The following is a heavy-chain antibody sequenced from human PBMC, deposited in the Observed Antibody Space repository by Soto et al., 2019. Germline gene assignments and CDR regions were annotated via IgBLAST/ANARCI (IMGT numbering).Heavy chain of an antibody. CDR1: GGSISSGGYY. CDR3: ARAPPGYSTLIQSRLSVRYFDY. J-gene: IGHJ4*02. Sequence: TSETLSLTCTVSGGSISSGGYYWSWIRQHPGKGLEWIGYIYYSGSTYYNPSLKSRVTISVDTSKNQFSLKLSSVTAADTAVYYCARAPPGYSTLIQSRLSVRYFDYWGQGTLVTVSS. D-gene: IGHD2-21*01. V-gene: IGHV4-31*03. CDR2: IYYSGST.